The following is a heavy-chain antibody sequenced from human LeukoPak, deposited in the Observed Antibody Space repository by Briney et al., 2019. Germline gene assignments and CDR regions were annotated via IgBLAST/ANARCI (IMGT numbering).Heavy chain of an antibody. V-gene: IGHV4-59*01. CDR2: IYYSGNT. CDR1: GGSISSYY. Sequence: SETLSLTCTFSGGSISSYYWIWIRQPPGKGLEWIGFIYYSGNTNYNPSLKSRVTISVDMSKNQFSLKLRSVTAADTAVYYCASYGYDNYFDYWGQGTLVTVSS. J-gene: IGHJ4*02. D-gene: IGHD3-22*01. CDR3: ASYGYDNYFDY.